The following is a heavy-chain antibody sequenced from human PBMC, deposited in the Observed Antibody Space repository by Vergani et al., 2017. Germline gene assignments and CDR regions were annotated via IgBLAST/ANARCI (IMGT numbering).Heavy chain of an antibody. D-gene: IGHD5-12*01. CDR2: ISGSGGFT. Sequence: EVQLLESGGNLVQPGGSLRLSCAASGFTFTNFAMTWVRQAPGEGLEWVSGISGSGGFTYYADSVKGRFTISRDNSKNTMFLQMNNLRAEDTAVYYCAREGRGGYEGYWGQGTLVTVSS. CDR3: AREGRGGYEGY. V-gene: IGHV3-23*01. CDR1: GFTFTNFA. J-gene: IGHJ4*02.